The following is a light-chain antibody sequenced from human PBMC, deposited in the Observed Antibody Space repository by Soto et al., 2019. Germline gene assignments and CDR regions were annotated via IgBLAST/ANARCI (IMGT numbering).Light chain of an antibody. CDR2: EVS. CDR1: SSDVGSYNL. CDR3: CSYAGSSTFVV. V-gene: IGLV2-23*02. J-gene: IGLJ2*01. Sequence: QSALTQPASVSGSPGRSITISCTGTSSDVGSYNLVSWYQQHPGKAPKLMIYEVSKRPSGVSNRFSGSKSGNTASLTISGLQAEDEADYYCCSYAGSSTFVVFGGGTKLTV.